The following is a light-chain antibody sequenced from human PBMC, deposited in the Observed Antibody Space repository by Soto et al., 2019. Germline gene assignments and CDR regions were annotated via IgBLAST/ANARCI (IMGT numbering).Light chain of an antibody. Sequence: DTQMTQSPSTLSASVGDRVTITCRASQSISSWLAWYQQKPGKAPNLLIYKASSSESGVPSRFSGSGSGTEFTLTISSLQPDDFATYYCQQYKSYPITFGQGTRLEIK. J-gene: IGKJ5*01. CDR1: QSISSW. V-gene: IGKV1-5*03. CDR2: KAS. CDR3: QQYKSYPIT.